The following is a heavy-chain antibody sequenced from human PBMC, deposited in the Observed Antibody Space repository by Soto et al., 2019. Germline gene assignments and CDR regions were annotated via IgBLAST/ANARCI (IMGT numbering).Heavy chain of an antibody. CDR2: INAGNGKT. V-gene: IGHV1-3*01. CDR3: ANSWEDGGGDCYAPYFDY. CDR1: GYTFTSNA. Sequence: SVKVSCKASGYTFTSNAIHWVRQAPGQSFEWMGWINAGNGKTKYSQNFQGRVTITRDTSASTAYMELSSLRSEDTAIYYCANSWEDGGGDCYAPYFDYWGQGTLVTVSS. J-gene: IGHJ4*02. D-gene: IGHD2-21*02.